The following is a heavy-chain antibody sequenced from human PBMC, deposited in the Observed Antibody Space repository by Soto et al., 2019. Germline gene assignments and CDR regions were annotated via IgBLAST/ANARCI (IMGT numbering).Heavy chain of an antibody. V-gene: IGHV3-30-3*01. CDR3: AKASNSFDFCSGYFDSPDYCYGMAV. J-gene: IGHJ6*01. Sequence: GWSLRLSCAASGFTFSHYAMHWVRQAPGNGLEWVAIISYDGSKKYYGDSVKGRFTISRNNSKNTLYLQMNSLRAEDTAVYYCAKASNSFDFCSGYFDSPDYCYGMAVWGHGTKGTGSS. D-gene: IGHD3-3*01. CDR1: GFTFSHYA. CDR2: ISYDGSKK.